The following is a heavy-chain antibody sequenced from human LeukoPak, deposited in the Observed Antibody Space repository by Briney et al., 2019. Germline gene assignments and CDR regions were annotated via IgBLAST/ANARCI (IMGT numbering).Heavy chain of an antibody. V-gene: IGHV3-53*01. D-gene: IGHD6-19*01. J-gene: IGHJ4*02. CDR3: ARVAVGAGTDYFDY. CDR1: GFTVSSNY. CDR2: IYSGGDT. Sequence: PGGSLRLSCAASGFTVSSNYMSWVRQAPGKGLEWVSVIYSGGDTYYADSVKGRFTISRDNSKNTLYLQMNSLRAEDTAVYYCARVAVGAGTDYFDYWGQGNLVTVSS.